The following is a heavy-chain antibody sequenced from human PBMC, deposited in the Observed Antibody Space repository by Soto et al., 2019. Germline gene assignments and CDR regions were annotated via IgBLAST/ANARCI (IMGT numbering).Heavy chain of an antibody. V-gene: IGHV4-34*01. Sequence: SETLSLTCAVYGGSFSGYYWSWIRQPPGKGLEWIGEINHSGSTNYNPSLKSRVTISVDTSKNQFSLKLSSVTAADTAVYYCARGQGSSWYYYYYGMDVWGQGTTVTVSS. CDR1: GGSFSGYY. D-gene: IGHD6-6*01. CDR3: ARGQGSSWYYYYYGMDV. CDR2: INHSGST. J-gene: IGHJ6*02.